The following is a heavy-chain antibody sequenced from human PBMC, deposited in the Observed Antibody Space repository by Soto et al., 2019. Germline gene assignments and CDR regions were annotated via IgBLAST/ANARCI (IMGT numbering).Heavy chain of an antibody. CDR3: ARQMFY. D-gene: IGHD3-10*02. CDR2: IYDSGST. V-gene: IGHV4-59*08. J-gene: IGHJ4*02. CDR1: GGSISSSY. Sequence: PSETLSLTCTVSGGSISSSYWSWIRQPPGKGLEWIGHIYDSGSTYYNSSLKSRVTMSVDTSKNQFSLKLSSVTAADTAVYYCARQMFYWGQGTPVPVSS.